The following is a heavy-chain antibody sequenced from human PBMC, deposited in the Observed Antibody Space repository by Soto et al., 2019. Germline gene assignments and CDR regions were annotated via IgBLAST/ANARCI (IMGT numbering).Heavy chain of an antibody. CDR3: ASSYYDSSGYLDAFDI. CDR2: INPNSGGT. V-gene: IGHV1-2*04. D-gene: IGHD3-22*01. Sequence: ASVKVSCKASGYTFTGYYMHWVRQAPGQGLEWMGWINPNSGGTNYAQKFQGWVTMTRDTSISTAYMELSRLRSDDTAVYYCASSYYDSSGYLDAFDIWGQGTMVTVSS. CDR1: GYTFTGYY. J-gene: IGHJ3*02.